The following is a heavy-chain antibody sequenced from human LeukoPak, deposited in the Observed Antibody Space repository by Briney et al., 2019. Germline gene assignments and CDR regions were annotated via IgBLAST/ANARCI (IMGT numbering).Heavy chain of an antibody. D-gene: IGHD1-20*01. J-gene: IGHJ6*03. CDR2: IRYDGSNK. Sequence: GGSLRLSCAASGFTFSSYGMHWVRQAPGKGLEWVAFIRYDGSNKYYADSVKGRFTISRDNSKNTLYLQMNSLRAEDTAVYYCAKAYNWNREPHYYYYYMDVWGKGTTVTISS. V-gene: IGHV3-30*02. CDR1: GFTFSSYG. CDR3: AKAYNWNREPHYYYYYMDV.